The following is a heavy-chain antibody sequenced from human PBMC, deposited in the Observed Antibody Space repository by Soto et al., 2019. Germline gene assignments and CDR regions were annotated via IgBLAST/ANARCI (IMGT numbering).Heavy chain of an antibody. Sequence: SETLSLTCTVSGASISGFYWSWIRKSAGKGLEWIGRIYATGTTDYNPSLKSRVMMSVDTSKKQFSLKLRSVTAADTAVYYCVRDGTKTLRAWFDPWGQGISVTVSS. CDR3: VRDGTKTLRAWFDP. CDR1: GASISGFY. CDR2: IYATGTT. J-gene: IGHJ5*02. D-gene: IGHD1-1*01. V-gene: IGHV4-4*07.